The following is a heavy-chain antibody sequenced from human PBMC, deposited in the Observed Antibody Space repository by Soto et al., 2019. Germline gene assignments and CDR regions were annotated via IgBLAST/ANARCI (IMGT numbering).Heavy chain of an antibody. J-gene: IGHJ5*02. CDR2: IIPIFGTA. CDR1: GGTFSSYA. CDR3: ARGPYDSSGPNWFEP. Sequence: ASVKVSCKASGGTFSSYAISWVRQAPGQGLEWMGGIIPIFGTANYAQKFQGRVTITADESTSTAYMELSSLRSEDTAVYYCARGPYDSSGPNWFEPWGQGTLVTVSS. V-gene: IGHV1-69*13. D-gene: IGHD3-22*01.